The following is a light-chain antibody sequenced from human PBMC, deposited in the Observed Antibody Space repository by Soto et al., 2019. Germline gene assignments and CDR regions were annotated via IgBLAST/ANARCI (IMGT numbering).Light chain of an antibody. V-gene: IGKV3-20*01. CDR3: QQCGGSPLFS. J-gene: IGKJ3*01. CDR2: TTS. Sequence: EIVLTQSPGTLSLFPGERATLSCTASQSVTSSCLAWYQRRPVRAPRLLIHTTSIRATDIPDRFSGSGSGTDFTLTISRLEPEDSGVYYCQQCGGSPLFSFGPGTRVDI. CDR1: QSVTSSC.